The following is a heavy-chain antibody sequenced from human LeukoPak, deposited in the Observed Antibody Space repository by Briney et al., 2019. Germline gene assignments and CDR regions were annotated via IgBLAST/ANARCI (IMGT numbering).Heavy chain of an antibody. CDR3: AKDLSTTVVTDDY. Sequence: GGSLRLSCAVSGFTFSSYGMHWVRQAPGKGLEWVAVISYDGSNKYYADSVKGRFTISRDNSKNTLYLQMNSLRAEDTAVYYCAKDLSTTVVTDDYWGQGTLVTVSS. J-gene: IGHJ4*02. CDR2: ISYDGSNK. CDR1: GFTFSSYG. V-gene: IGHV3-30*18. D-gene: IGHD4-23*01.